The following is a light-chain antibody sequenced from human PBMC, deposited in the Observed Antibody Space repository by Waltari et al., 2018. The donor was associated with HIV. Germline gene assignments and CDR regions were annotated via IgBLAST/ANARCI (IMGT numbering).Light chain of an antibody. CDR3: QQRSIWPLIT. V-gene: IGKV3-11*01. CDR2: DAS. Sequence: EIVLTQSPATLSLSPGERATLHCRASQSVSSYLAWYQQKPGQAPRLLIYDASNRATGIPARFSGSGSGTDFTLTISSLEPEDFAVYYCQQRSIWPLITFGQGTRLEIK. J-gene: IGKJ5*01. CDR1: QSVSSY.